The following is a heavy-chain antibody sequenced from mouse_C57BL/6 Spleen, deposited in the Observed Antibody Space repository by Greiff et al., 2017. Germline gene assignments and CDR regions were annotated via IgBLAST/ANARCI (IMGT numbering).Heavy chain of an antibody. Sequence: EVKLQQSGAELVRPGASVKLSCTASGFNIKDYYMHWVKQRPEQGLEWIGRIDPEDGDTEYAPKFQGKATMTADTSSNTAYLQLSSLTSEDTAVYYCTTLYYGSSHYFDCWGQSTTLTVSS. V-gene: IGHV14-1*01. J-gene: IGHJ2*01. CDR1: GFNIKDYY. CDR3: TTLYYGSSHYFDC. CDR2: IDPEDGDT. D-gene: IGHD1-1*01.